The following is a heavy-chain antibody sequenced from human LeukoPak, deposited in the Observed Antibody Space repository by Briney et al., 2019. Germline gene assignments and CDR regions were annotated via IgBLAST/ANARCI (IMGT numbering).Heavy chain of an antibody. CDR2: INPNSGGT. CDR1: GYTFTGYY. D-gene: IGHD6-6*01. V-gene: IGHV1-2*02. J-gene: IGHJ4*02. Sequence: GASVKVSCKASGYTFTGYYMHWVRQAPGQGLEWMGWINPNSGGTKYAQKFQVRVTMTRDTSISTAYMELSRLRSDDTAVYYCAPQRRGSPYYFDYWGQGTLVTVSS. CDR3: APQRRGSPYYFDY.